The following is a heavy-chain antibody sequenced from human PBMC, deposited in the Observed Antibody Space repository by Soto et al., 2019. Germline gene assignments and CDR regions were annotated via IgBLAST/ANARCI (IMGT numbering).Heavy chain of an antibody. CDR1: GYTFTSYD. CDR2: MNPNSGNT. V-gene: IGHV1-8*01. CDR3: ARERSAAGTGWFDP. Sequence: QVQLVQSGAEVKKPGASVKVSCKASGYTFTSYDINWVRQATGQGLEWMGWMNPNSGNTGYAQKFQGRVTMIRNTSKSTAYMELSSLRSEDTAVYYCARERSAAGTGWFDPWGQGTLVTVSS. D-gene: IGHD6-13*01. J-gene: IGHJ5*02.